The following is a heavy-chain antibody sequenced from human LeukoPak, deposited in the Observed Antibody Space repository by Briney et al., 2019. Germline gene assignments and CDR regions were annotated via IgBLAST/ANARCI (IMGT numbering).Heavy chain of an antibody. CDR1: GDIVSSNSAA. Sequence: SQTLSLTCAISGDIVSSNSAAWIWIRQSPSRGLEWLGWTYYRSRWYDDYAISVKSRVVINPDTSKNQFSLQLSSVTPEDTAIYYCARLRADSGNHHLDYWGRGTLVTVSS. V-gene: IGHV6-1*01. CDR3: ARLRADSGNHHLDY. J-gene: IGHJ4*02. CDR2: TYYRSRWYD. D-gene: IGHD1-26*01.